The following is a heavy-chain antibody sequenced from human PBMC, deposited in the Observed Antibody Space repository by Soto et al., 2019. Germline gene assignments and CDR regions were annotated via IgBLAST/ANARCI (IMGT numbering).Heavy chain of an antibody. CDR3: AHKGGRGAGMDV. CDR1: GFSVSTSGVG. J-gene: IGHJ6*02. D-gene: IGHD2-15*01. CDR2: IYWDDDR. Sequence: QITLKESGPTLGKPTQTLTLTCTVSGFSVSTSGVGVAWIRQPPGKALEWLALIYWDDDRRYSPFLQSRVTITTDTSKNQVVMTMTNMDPVDTATYYCAHKGGRGAGMDVWGQGTTVTVSS. V-gene: IGHV2-5*02.